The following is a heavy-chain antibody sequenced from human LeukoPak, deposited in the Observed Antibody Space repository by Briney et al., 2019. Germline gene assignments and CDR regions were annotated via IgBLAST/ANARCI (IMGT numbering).Heavy chain of an antibody. CDR3: GMSGDRVPLQDDVFDA. CDR1: GYSFTSYC. J-gene: IGHJ3*01. V-gene: IGHV5-51*01. Sequence: GESLKISCKVSGYSFTSYCIGWVRQMPGKGLEWMGIIYPGDSGPTYSPSFQGQVTISVDKSINTAYLQWSSLQASDTAMYYCGMSGDRVPLQDDVFDAWGQGTMVTVST. CDR2: IYPGDSGP. D-gene: IGHD1-26*01.